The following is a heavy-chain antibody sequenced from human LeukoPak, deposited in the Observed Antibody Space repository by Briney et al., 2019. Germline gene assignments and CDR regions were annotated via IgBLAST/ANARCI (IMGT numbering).Heavy chain of an antibody. CDR1: GFTFSNYA. D-gene: IGHD1/OR15-1a*01. Sequence: GGSLRLSCAASGFTFSNYAMSWVRQAPGKGLEWVSGISDSGDRTHYADSVKGRFTISRDNSKNTLYLQMNNLRAEDTAVYYCVKSNNLGGDYWGQGTLVTVSS. V-gene: IGHV3-23*01. CDR2: ISDSGDRT. J-gene: IGHJ4*02. CDR3: VKSNNLGGDY.